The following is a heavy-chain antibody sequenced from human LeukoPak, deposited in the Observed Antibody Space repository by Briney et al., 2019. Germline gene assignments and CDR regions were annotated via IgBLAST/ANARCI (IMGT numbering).Heavy chain of an antibody. V-gene: IGHV3-9*01. D-gene: IGHD1-14*01. CDR2: ISWNSGSI. J-gene: IGHJ4*02. Sequence: QSGGSLRLSCAASGFTFSSYAMSWVRQAPGKGLEWVSGISWNSGSIYYADSVKGRFTISRDNAKNSLYLQMNSLRTEDTALYYCAKDPTEPAYYYFDYCGQGTLVTVSS. CDR1: GFTFSSYA. CDR3: AKDPTEPAYYYFDY.